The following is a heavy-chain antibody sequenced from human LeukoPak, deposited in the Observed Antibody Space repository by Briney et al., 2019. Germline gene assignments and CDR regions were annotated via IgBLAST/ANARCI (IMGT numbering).Heavy chain of an antibody. CDR3: ARDLASSWYGGGGIDP. CDR2: IYHSGST. J-gene: IGHJ5*02. CDR1: GGSISSGGYY. Sequence: PSQTLSLTCTVSGGSISSGGYYWSWIRQPPGKGLEWIGYIYHSGSTYYNPSLKSRVTISVDRSKNQFSLKLSSVTAADTAVYYCARDLASSWYGGGGIDPWGQGTLVTVSS. D-gene: IGHD6-13*01. V-gene: IGHV4-30-2*01.